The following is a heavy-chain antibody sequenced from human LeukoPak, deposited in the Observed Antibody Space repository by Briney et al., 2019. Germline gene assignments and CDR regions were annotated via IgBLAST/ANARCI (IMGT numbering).Heavy chain of an antibody. CDR3: AKSSRAVMAMMDV. J-gene: IGHJ6*04. V-gene: IGHV3-48*03. Sequence: GGSLRLSCAAPGFTFSSYEMNWVRQAPGKGLEWGSYISSSGSSIYYADSVKGPFTISRDNAKNSLFLQMNSLRAEDTAVYFCAKSSRAVMAMMDVWGKGTTVTVSS. CDR2: ISSSGSSI. CDR1: GFTFSSYE. D-gene: IGHD3-16*01.